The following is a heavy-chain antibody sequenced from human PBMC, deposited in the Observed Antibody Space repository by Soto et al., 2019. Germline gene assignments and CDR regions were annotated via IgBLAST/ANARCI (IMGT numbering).Heavy chain of an antibody. Sequence: SVKVSCKASGFTFTSSAVQWVRQARGQRLEWIGWIVVGSGNTNYAQKFQERVTITRDMSTSTAYMELSSLRSEDTAVYYCAADASGPISEFDYWGQGTLVPVSS. D-gene: IGHD2-8*02. CDR3: AADASGPISEFDY. CDR1: GFTFTSSA. V-gene: IGHV1-58*01. J-gene: IGHJ4*02. CDR2: IVVGSGNT.